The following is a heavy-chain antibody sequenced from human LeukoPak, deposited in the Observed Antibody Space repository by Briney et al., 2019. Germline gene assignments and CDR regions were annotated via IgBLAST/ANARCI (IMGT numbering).Heavy chain of an antibody. CDR2: ISWNSGSI. J-gene: IGHJ3*02. CDR3: AKDDSGYYYVDGAFDI. V-gene: IGHV3-9*01. D-gene: IGHD3-22*01. CDR1: GFTFDDYA. Sequence: GGSLRLSCAASGFTFDDYAMHWVRQAPGKGLEWVSGISWNSGSIGYADSVKGRFTISRDNAKNSLYLQMNSLRAEDTALYYCAKDDSGYYYVDGAFDIWGRGTMVTVSS.